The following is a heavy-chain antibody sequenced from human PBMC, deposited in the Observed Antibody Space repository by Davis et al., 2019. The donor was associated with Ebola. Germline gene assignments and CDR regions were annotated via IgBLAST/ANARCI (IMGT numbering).Heavy chain of an antibody. CDR2: ISGDSLYT. J-gene: IGHJ4*02. CDR3: ARDLRAG. V-gene: IGHV3-11*06. Sequence: GESLKISCAASGFTFTDYYMGWIRQAPGKGLEWVSYISGDSLYTNYADSVRGRLTISRDDAKNSLYLQMNSMRAEDTAVYYCARDLRAGWGQGTLVTVSS. CDR1: GFTFTDYY.